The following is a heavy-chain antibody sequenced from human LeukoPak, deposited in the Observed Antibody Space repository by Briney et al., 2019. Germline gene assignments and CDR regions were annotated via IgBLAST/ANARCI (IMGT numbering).Heavy chain of an antibody. CDR1: GGSISSSNW. Sequence: SGTLSLTCAVSGGSISSSNWWSRVRQPPGKGLEWIGEIYHSGSTNYNPSLKSRVTISVDNSKNQFSLKLSSVTAADTAVYYCARDGAAAAGSYFDYWGQGTLVTVSS. CDR3: ARDGAAAAGSYFDY. J-gene: IGHJ4*02. D-gene: IGHD6-13*01. CDR2: IYHSGST. V-gene: IGHV4-4*02.